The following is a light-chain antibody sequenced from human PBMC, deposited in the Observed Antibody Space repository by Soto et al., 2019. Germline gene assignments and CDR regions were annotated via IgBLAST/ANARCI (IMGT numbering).Light chain of an antibody. Sequence: ETVLTQSPGTLSLSPGERATLSCRASQAVRNSYVAWYQHRPGQAPRVLIHAASRRDTGIPDRFSGTGFGTEFTLTITRLDPEDFAVYHCQQYGSSPLITFGQGTRLEIK. J-gene: IGKJ5*01. CDR3: QQYGSSPLIT. CDR2: AAS. CDR1: QAVRNSY. V-gene: IGKV3-20*01.